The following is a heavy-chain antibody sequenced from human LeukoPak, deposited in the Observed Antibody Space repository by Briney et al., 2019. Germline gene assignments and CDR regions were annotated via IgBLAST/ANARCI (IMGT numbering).Heavy chain of an antibody. Sequence: SQTLSLTCAISGDSVSNYTTAWNWIRQSPSRGLEWLGRTYYRSKWYNEYAVSVKSRISIDPDTSKNQFSLQLSSVTPEDTAVYYCARGYYCDSWGQGTLVTVSS. V-gene: IGHV6-1*01. CDR2: TYYRSKWYN. CDR3: ARGYYCDS. J-gene: IGHJ4*02. CDR1: GDSVSNYTTA.